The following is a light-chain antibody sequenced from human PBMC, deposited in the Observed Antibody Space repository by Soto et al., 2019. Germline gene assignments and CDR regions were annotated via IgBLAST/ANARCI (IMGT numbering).Light chain of an antibody. Sequence: NFMLTQPHSVSESPGKTITISCTRSSGSIASNSVQWYQQRPGSSPTTVIYEDDQRPSGVPDRFSGSIDSSSNSASLTISGLKTEDEADYYCQSYDSSNRWVFGGGTKVTVL. CDR3: QSYDSSNRWV. J-gene: IGLJ3*02. V-gene: IGLV6-57*01. CDR2: EDD. CDR1: SGSIASNS.